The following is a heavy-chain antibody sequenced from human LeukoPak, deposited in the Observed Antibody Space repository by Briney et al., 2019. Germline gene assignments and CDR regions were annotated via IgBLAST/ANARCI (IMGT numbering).Heavy chain of an antibody. V-gene: IGHV3-23*03. D-gene: IGHD4-17*01. CDR2: LYSGGTT. CDR3: AKDFVENDYGD. Sequence: GRSLRLSCAASGFTFSSYGMHWVRQAPGKGLEWVSGLYSGGTTYYADSVKGRFTISRDNSKNTLYLQMNSLRAEDTAVYYCAKDFVENDYGDWGQGTLVTVSS. J-gene: IGHJ4*02. CDR1: GFTFSSYG.